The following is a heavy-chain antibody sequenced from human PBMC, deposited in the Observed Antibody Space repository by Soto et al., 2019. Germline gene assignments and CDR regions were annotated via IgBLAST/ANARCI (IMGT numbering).Heavy chain of an antibody. D-gene: IGHD3-22*01. J-gene: IGHJ4*02. CDR3: ALYDCPYYNDSSSYYFDY. CDR2: ISDSSSTL. V-gene: IGHV3-48*01. CDR1: GFTFNTYN. Sequence: GGSLRLSCAASGFTFNTYNMNWVRQAPRKGLEWVSYISDSSSTLLYADSVKGRFTISRDNAKNSLSLQMNSLRPEDTAVYLCALYDCPYYNDSSSYYFDYWGQGALVTVSS.